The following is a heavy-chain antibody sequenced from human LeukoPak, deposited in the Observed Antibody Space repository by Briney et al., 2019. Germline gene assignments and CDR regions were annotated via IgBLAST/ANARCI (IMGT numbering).Heavy chain of an antibody. J-gene: IGHJ2*01. Sequence: GESLKISCKTSGYSFTSYWIGWVRQMPGKGLEWMGIIYPADSDTRYSPSFQGQVTISVDKSISTAYLQWSSLKASDTAMYYCAILSYGGNGNWYFDLWGRGTLVTVSS. D-gene: IGHD4-23*01. CDR2: IYPADSDT. V-gene: IGHV5-51*01. CDR1: GYSFTSYW. CDR3: AILSYGGNGNWYFDL.